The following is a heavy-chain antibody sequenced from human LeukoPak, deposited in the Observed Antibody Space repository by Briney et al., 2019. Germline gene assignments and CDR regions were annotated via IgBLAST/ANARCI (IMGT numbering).Heavy chain of an antibody. V-gene: IGHV1-18*04. CDR2: ISAYNGNT. J-gene: IGHJ4*02. CDR3: ARTEGGLNWDYAAY. D-gene: IGHD4-17*01. CDR1: GYTFTSYG. Sequence: ASVKVSCKASGYTFTSYGISWVRQAPGQGLEWMGWISAYNGNTNYAQKLQGRVTMTTDTSTRTAYMELRSLRSDDTAMYYCARTEGGLNWDYAAYWGQGTLVTVSS.